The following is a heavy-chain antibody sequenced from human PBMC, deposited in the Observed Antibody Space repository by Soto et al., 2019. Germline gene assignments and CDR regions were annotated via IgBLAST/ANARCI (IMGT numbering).Heavy chain of an antibody. CDR2: IYYSGST. V-gene: IGHV4-59*01. D-gene: IGHD4-17*01. Sequence: SETLSLTCTVSGGSISSYYWSWIRQPPGKGLEWIGYIYYSGSTNYNPSLKSRVTISVDTSKNQFSLKLSSVTAADTAVYYCARVPYVDYGDHGFDYWGQGTLVTVSS. J-gene: IGHJ4*02. CDR3: ARVPYVDYGDHGFDY. CDR1: GGSISSYY.